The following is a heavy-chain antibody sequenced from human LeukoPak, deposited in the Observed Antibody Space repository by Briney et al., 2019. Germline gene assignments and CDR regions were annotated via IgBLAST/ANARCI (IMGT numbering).Heavy chain of an antibody. CDR3: ARTYYDILTGYNPYFDY. J-gene: IGHJ4*02. CDR1: GFTFNTYT. D-gene: IGHD3-9*01. Sequence: GGSLRLSCAASGFTFNTYTMNWVRQAPGKGLEWVSSITASSTAIYSADSVKGRFTISRDNAKNLLYLQMNSLRAEDTAIYYCARTYYDILTGYNPYFDYWGQGILVTISS. CDR2: ITASSTAI. V-gene: IGHV3-21*01.